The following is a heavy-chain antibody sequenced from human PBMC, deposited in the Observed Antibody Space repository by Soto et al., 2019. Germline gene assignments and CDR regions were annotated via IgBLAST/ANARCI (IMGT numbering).Heavy chain of an antibody. CDR1: GGSISSGDYY. Sequence: KAXASLSLTCTVSGGSISSGDYYWSWIRQPPGKGLEWIGYIYYSGSTYYNPSLKSRVTISVDTSKNQFSLKLSSVTAADTALYYCDRATITGDNWFDPCGQRTLVTVSS. CDR2: IYYSGST. D-gene: IGHD1-20*01. V-gene: IGHV4-30-4*01. CDR3: DRATITGDNWFDP. J-gene: IGHJ5*02.